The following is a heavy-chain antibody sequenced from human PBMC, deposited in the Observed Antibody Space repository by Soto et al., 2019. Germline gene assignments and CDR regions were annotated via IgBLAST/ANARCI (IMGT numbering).Heavy chain of an antibody. D-gene: IGHD6-13*01. CDR2: IIPIFGTA. J-gene: IGHJ5*02. Sequence: SVKVSCKASGGTFSSYAISWVRQTPGQGLEWMGGIIPIFGTANYAQKFQGRVTITADESTSTAYMELSSLRSEDTAVYYCARMYSSSSPNWFDPWGQGTLVTVSS. CDR3: ARMYSSSSPNWFDP. V-gene: IGHV1-69*13. CDR1: GGTFSSYA.